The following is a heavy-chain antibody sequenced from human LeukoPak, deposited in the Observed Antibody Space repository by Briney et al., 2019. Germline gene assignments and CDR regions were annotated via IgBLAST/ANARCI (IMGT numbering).Heavy chain of an antibody. Sequence: ASVKVSCKASGYTFTSYAMHWVRQAPAQRLEWMGWINAGNGNTKYSQKFQGRVTITRDTSASTAYMELSSLRSEDTAVYYCARDMRGGIAARTHYMDVWGKGTTVTVSS. CDR2: INAGNGNT. CDR3: ARDMRGGIAARTHYMDV. V-gene: IGHV1-3*01. D-gene: IGHD6-6*01. CDR1: GYTFTSYA. J-gene: IGHJ6*03.